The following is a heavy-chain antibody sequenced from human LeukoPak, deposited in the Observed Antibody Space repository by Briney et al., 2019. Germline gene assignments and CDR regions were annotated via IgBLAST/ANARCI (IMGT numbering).Heavy chain of an antibody. J-gene: IGHJ4*02. CDR3: ARTGYSSSWYVY. CDR1: GGSFSGYY. Sequence: SETLSLTCAVYGGSFSGYYWSWIRQPPGKGLEWIGEINHSGSTNYNPSLKSRVTISVDTSKNQFSLKLSSVTAADTAVYYCARTGYSSSWYVYWGQGTLVTVSS. CDR2: INHSGST. V-gene: IGHV4-34*01. D-gene: IGHD6-13*01.